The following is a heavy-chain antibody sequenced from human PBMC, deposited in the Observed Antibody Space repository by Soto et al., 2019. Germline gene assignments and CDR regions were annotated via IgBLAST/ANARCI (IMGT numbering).Heavy chain of an antibody. CDR1: GASINNFAYY. CDR3: ARRERYYGSPGWFDP. CDR2: VYYNENT. J-gene: IGHJ5*01. Sequence: SETLSLTCSVSGASINNFAYYWGWIRQPPGKGLEWIGTVYYNENTYYNPSLKSRVAISVDTAKYQFSLNLRSVTAADTAIYFCARRERYYGSPGWFDPWGQGTLVTVSS. V-gene: IGHV4-39*01. D-gene: IGHD3-10*01.